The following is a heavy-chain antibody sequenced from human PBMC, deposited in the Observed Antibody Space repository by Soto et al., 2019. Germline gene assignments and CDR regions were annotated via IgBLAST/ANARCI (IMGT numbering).Heavy chain of an antibody. J-gene: IGHJ6*02. CDR2: MNPINGAT. D-gene: IGHD2-2*01. CDR1: GYDLTAYD. Sequence: ASVKVSCKASGYDLTAYDINWVRQASGQGLEWMGWMNPINGATGSARRFQGRVSMTSNTATATAYLELTSLRSDDSAVYFCGRGPSPRAPAGGTPYYYAMDVWGQGTTVTVSS. CDR3: GRGPSPRAPAGGTPYYYAMDV. V-gene: IGHV1-8*02.